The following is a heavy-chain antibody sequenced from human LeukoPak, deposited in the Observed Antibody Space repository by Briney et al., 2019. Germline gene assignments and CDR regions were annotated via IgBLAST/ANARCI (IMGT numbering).Heavy chain of an antibody. CDR2: IYYSGST. CDR3: VRGNYNSRGYSNAFDI. Sequence: PSETLSLTCTVSGASISSSYWRWIRQPPPKRLEWIGFIYYSGSTNSNPSLKSRVTISADPSKNQFSLKLSSVTAADTAIYYCVRGNYNSRGYSNAFDIWGQGAKVTVSS. V-gene: IGHV4-59*01. CDR1: GASISSSY. J-gene: IGHJ3*02. D-gene: IGHD3-22*01.